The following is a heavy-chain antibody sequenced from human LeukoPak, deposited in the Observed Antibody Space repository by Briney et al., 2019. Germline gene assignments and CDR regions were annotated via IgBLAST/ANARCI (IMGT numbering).Heavy chain of an antibody. J-gene: IGHJ4*02. Sequence: SETLSLTCTVSGGSINSYYWSWIRQPPGKGLEWIGYIYYSGSTNYNPSLKNRVTISVDTSKNQFSLELSSVTAADTAVYYCARRGYCSSTSCYIFDYWGQGTLVTVSS. V-gene: IGHV4-59*08. CDR1: GGSINSYY. CDR2: IYYSGST. D-gene: IGHD2-2*01. CDR3: ARRGYCSSTSCYIFDY.